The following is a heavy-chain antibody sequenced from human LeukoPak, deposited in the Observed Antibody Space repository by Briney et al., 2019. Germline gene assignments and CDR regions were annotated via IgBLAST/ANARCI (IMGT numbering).Heavy chain of an antibody. Sequence: SETLSLTCTVSGDSINTYSWNWIRQPPGKGLEWIGFIYDSGSTNYNPSLKSRVTISLHMSKNQFSLKLSSVTAADTAVYFCARGGTNLYFYYGIDVWGQGTTVTVSS. CDR1: GDSINTYS. D-gene: IGHD2-8*01. J-gene: IGHJ6*02. CDR3: ARGGTNLYFYYGIDV. V-gene: IGHV4-59*12. CDR2: IYDSGST.